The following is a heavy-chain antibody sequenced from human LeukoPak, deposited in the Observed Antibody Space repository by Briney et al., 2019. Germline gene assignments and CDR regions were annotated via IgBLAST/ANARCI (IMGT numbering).Heavy chain of an antibody. V-gene: IGHV3-74*01. Sequence: GGSLRLSCAASGLSFRRYGMHWVRQAPGEGLVWVSRINSDGSTTRYADSVKGRFSISRDNAKNTLYLQMSSLRAEHTAVYYCARINREYCSSTSCYGLIAIWGQGPLVTVSS. CDR1: GLSFRRYG. CDR2: INSDGSTT. D-gene: IGHD2-2*01. CDR3: ARINREYCSSTSCYGLIAI. J-gene: IGHJ4*02.